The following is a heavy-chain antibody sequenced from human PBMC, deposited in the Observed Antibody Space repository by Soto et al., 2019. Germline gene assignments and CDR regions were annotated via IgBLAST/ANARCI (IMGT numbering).Heavy chain of an antibody. J-gene: IGHJ4*01. Sequence: QVYLVQSGAEVKKPGSSVKISCKASGCIFSSNTINWVRQAAGHGLEWMGGIIPLFGTANYAEKFQGRVTSTADKSTKTEYMELTSLRSADTAVYYCASKAACCSDCYAFASWGHGTLVTVSS. CDR3: ASKAACCSDCYAFAS. CDR2: IIPLFGTA. CDR1: GCIFSSNT. D-gene: IGHD2-21*02. V-gene: IGHV1-69*06.